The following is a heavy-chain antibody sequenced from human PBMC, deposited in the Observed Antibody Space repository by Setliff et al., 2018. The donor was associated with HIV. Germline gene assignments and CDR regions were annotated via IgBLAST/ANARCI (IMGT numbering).Heavy chain of an antibody. Sequence: KPSETLSLTCTVSGGSISSGYYYWSWIRQHTGKGLEWIGYIYYSGNPFYNPSLRSRVTISLDTSKNQFSLKLSSVTAADTAVYYCARGFDYAQRPPLYYFDYWGQGTLVTVSS. J-gene: IGHJ4*02. CDR3: ARGFDYAQRPPLYYFDY. D-gene: IGHD2-2*01. CDR2: IYYSGNP. V-gene: IGHV4-31*03. CDR1: GGSISSGYYY.